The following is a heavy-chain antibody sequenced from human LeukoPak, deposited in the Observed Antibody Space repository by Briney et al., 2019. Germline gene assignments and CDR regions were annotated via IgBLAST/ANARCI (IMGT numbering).Heavy chain of an antibody. CDR1: GFTFSAYA. V-gene: IGHV3-15*01. CDR2: IKSKTDGGTT. J-gene: IGHJ4*02. D-gene: IGHD6-13*01. Sequence: GGSLRLSCAASGFTFSAYAMNWVRQAPGKGLEWVGRIKSKTDGGTTDYAAPVKGRFTISRDDSKNTLYLQMNSLKTEDTAVYYCTTDMAAVPFDYWGQGTLVTVSS. CDR3: TTDMAAVPFDY.